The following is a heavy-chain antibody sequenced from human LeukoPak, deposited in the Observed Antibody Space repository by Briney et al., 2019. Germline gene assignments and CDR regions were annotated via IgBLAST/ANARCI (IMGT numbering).Heavy chain of an antibody. V-gene: IGHV5-51*01. Sequence: GESLKISCKGSGYYFTSYWIAWVRQMPGKGLEWMGIIYPGDSETRYSPSFQGQVTISADKSISTAYLQWSSLNASDTAIYYCARHGYNWNYVSGPGLMDVWGKGTTVTVSS. D-gene: IGHD1-7*01. J-gene: IGHJ6*03. CDR3: ARHGYNWNYVSGPGLMDV. CDR1: GYYFTSYW. CDR2: IYPGDSET.